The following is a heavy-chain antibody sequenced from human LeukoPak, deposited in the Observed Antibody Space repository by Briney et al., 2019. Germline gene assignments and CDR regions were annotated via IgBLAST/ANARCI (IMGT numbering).Heavy chain of an antibody. Sequence: PGGSPRLSCAASGFTFSSSWMHWVRQAPGKGLVWVSRINSDGRITDYADSVKGRFTISRDNANNTVYLQMNSLRADDTAVYYCGREWGRSGWTDNWGQGTLVTVSS. J-gene: IGHJ4*02. D-gene: IGHD6-19*01. CDR1: GFTFSSSW. CDR3: GREWGRSGWTDN. CDR2: INSDGRIT. V-gene: IGHV3-74*01.